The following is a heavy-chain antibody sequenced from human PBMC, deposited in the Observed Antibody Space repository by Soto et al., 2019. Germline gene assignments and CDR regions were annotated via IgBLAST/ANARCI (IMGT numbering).Heavy chain of an antibody. J-gene: IGHJ5*02. CDR3: AKMPYSSSWYRASNWFDP. CDR2: ISGSGGST. CDR1: GFTFSSYA. V-gene: IGHV3-23*01. Sequence: LRLSCAASGFTFSSYAMSWVRQAPGKGLEWVSAISGSGGSTYYADSVKGRFTISRDNSKNTLYLQMNSLRAEDTAVYYCAKMPYSSSWYRASNWFDPWGQGTLVTVSS. D-gene: IGHD6-13*01.